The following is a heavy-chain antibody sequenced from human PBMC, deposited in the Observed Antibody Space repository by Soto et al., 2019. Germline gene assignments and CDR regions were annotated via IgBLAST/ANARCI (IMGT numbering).Heavy chain of an antibody. V-gene: IGHV3-53*01. CDR2: IYSGGAT. J-gene: IGHJ4*02. Sequence: GGSLRLSCAASGFTFSSHYMNWVRQAPGKGLEWVAVIYSGGATYYADSVKGRFTISRDNSKNTLYLQMDSLRAEDTAVYFCARESEDLTSNFDYWGQGTLVTVSS. CDR3: ARESEDLTSNFDY. CDR1: GFTFSSHY.